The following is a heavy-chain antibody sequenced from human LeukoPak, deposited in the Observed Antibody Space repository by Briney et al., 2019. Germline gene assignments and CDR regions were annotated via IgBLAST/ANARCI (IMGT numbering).Heavy chain of an antibody. CDR3: ARDRGATIRAFDI. Sequence: GGSLRLSCAASGFTFSSYPMTWVRQAPGKGLEWVAVIWYDGSNKYYADSAKGRFTISRDNSKNTLYLQMNSLRAEDTAVYYCARDRGATIRAFDIWGQGTMVTVSS. CDR2: IWYDGSNK. V-gene: IGHV3-33*08. J-gene: IGHJ3*02. CDR1: GFTFSSYP. D-gene: IGHD5-24*01.